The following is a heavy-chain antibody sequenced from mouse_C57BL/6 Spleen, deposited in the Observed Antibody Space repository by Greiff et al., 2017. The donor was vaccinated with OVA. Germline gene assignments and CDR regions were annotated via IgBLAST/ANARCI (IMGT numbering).Heavy chain of an antibody. D-gene: IGHD2-4*01. Sequence: VQLQQSGAELAKPGASVKLSCKASGYTFTSYWMHWVKQRPGQGLEWIGYINPSSGSTKYNQKFKDKATLTADKSSSTAYMQLSSLTYEDSAVYYCAGTVYYDYDEDWYFDVWGTGTTVTVSS. J-gene: IGHJ1*03. CDR3: AGTVYYDYDEDWYFDV. CDR2: INPSSGST. V-gene: IGHV1-7*01. CDR1: GYTFTSYW.